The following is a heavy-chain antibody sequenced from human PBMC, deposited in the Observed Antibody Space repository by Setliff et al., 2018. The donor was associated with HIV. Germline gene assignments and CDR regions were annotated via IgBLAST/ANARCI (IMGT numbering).Heavy chain of an antibody. CDR3: ARGKGVGGVIITGGLDV. D-gene: IGHD3-10*01. Sequence: ASVKVSCKPPGHTFTNYDIHWMRRAPGQGLEWMGWMNPNSGVSGYALKFHDRVTMTRDTSITTLYMELSSLTSEDTAVYYCARGKGVGGVIITGGLDVWAQGTTVTV. V-gene: IGHV1-8*01. CDR2: MNPNSGVS. CDR1: GHTFTNYD. J-gene: IGHJ6*02.